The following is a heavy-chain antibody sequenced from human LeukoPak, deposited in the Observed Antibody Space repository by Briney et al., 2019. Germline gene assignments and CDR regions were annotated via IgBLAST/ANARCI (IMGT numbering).Heavy chain of an antibody. D-gene: IGHD6-6*01. CDR1: GGSISSYY. CDR3: ARAEYSSSLTVHY. J-gene: IGHJ4*02. CDR2: IYYSGST. V-gene: IGHV4-59*01. Sequence: SETLSLTCTVSGGSISSYYWSWIRRPPGKGLEWIGYIYYSGSTNYNPSLKSRVTISVDTSKNQFSLKLSSVTAADTAVYYCARAEYSSSLTVHYWGQGTLVTVSS.